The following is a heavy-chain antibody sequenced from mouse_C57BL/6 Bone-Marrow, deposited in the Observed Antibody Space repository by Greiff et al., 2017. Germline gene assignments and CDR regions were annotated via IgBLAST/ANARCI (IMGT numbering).Heavy chain of an antibody. V-gene: IGHV1-22*01. D-gene: IGHD1-1*02. J-gene: IGHJ4*01. CDR2: INPNNGGT. Sequence: VHVKQSGPELVKPGASVKMSCKASGYTFTDYNMHWVKQSHGKSLEWIGYINPNNGGTSYNQKFKGKATLTVNKSSSTAYMELRSLTSEDSAVYYCARHSRGIWRGAMDYWGQGTSVTVSS. CDR3: ARHSRGIWRGAMDY. CDR1: GYTFTDYN.